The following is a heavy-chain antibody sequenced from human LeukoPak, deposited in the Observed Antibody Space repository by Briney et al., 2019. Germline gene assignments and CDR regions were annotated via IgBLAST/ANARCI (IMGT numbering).Heavy chain of an antibody. J-gene: IGHJ4*02. CDR1: GGSISSYH. Sequence: PSETLSLTCTVSGGSISSYHWSWIRQPPGKGLEWIGYIYYSGSTNYNPSLKSRVTISVDTSKNQFSLKLSSVTAADTAVYYCARLRIGRQLVRMFDYWGQGTLVTVSS. CDR3: ARLRIGRQLVRMFDY. D-gene: IGHD6-13*01. CDR2: IYYSGST. V-gene: IGHV4-59*12.